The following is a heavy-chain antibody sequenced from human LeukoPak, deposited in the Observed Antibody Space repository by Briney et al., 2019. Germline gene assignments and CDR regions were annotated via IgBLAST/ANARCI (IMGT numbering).Heavy chain of an antibody. CDR2: IWYDGSNK. J-gene: IGHJ4*02. V-gene: IGHV3-33*01. Sequence: GGSLRLSCAASGFTFSSCGMHWVRQAPGKGLEWVAVIWYDGSNKYYADSVKGRFTISRDNSKNTLYLQMNSLRAEDTAVYYCASTSGWYEPIDYWGQGTLVTVSS. CDR1: GFTFSSCG. CDR3: ASTSGWYEPIDY. D-gene: IGHD6-19*01.